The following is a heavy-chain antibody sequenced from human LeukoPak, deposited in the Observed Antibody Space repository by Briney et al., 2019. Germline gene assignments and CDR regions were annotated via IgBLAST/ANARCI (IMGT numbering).Heavy chain of an antibody. D-gene: IGHD5-12*01. J-gene: IGHJ4*02. CDR3: AREKNDIVITSYYFDY. CDR1: GFTVRTNY. CDR2: IHDDGTT. V-gene: IGHV3-53*01. Sequence: GRSLRLSCAASGFTVRTNYMSWVRQAPGKGLEWVSVIHDDGTTYYADSVKGRFTISRDNSKSTLYLQMNSLRAEDTALYYCAREKNDIVITSYYFDYWGQGTLVTVSS.